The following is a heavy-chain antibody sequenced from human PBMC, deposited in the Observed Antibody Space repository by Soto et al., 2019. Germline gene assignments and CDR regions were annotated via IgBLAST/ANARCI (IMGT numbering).Heavy chain of an antibody. CDR1: GGSISSSIYY. CDR2: IYYSGST. D-gene: IGHD3-10*01. CDR3: ARHYGYGSGSYYYYYGMDV. Sequence: LSLTWTVSGGSISSSIYYWGWIRQPAGKGLEWIGSIYYSGSTYYNPSLKSRVTISVDSSKNQFSLKLSSVTAADTAVYYCARHYGYGSGSYYYYYGMDVWGQGTTVTVSS. J-gene: IGHJ6*02. V-gene: IGHV4-39*01.